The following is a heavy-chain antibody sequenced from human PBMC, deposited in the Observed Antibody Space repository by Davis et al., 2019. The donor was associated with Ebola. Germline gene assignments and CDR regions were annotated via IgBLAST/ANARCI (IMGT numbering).Heavy chain of an antibody. D-gene: IGHD3-10*01. V-gene: IGHV4-59*12. CDR1: GGSISSYY. Sequence: SETLSLTCTVSGGSISSYYWSWIRQPPGKGLEWIGYIYYSGSTNYNPSLKSRVTMSVDTSKNQFSLKLSSVTAADTAVYYCARDRGLLWFGEYYYGMDVWGQGTTVTVSS. J-gene: IGHJ6*02. CDR3: ARDRGLLWFGEYYYGMDV. CDR2: IYYSGST.